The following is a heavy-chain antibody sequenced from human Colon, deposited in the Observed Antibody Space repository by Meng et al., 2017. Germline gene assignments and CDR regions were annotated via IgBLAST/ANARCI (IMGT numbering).Heavy chain of an antibody. D-gene: IGHD1-7*01. V-gene: IGHV3-74*01. J-gene: IGHJ4*02. CDR1: GFTFSDYW. CDR3: ALELREKMVDF. Sequence: GESLKISCAASGFTFSDYWMHWVRQAPGKGLVWVSRINSDGSRTVYADSVQGRFTISRDNAKNTLYLLMNSLRVEDTAVYYCALELREKMVDFWGQGTLVTVSS. CDR2: INSDGSRT.